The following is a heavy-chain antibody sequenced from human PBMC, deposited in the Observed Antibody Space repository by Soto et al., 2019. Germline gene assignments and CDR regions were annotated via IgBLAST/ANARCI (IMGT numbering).Heavy chain of an antibody. CDR2: INPNSGGT. D-gene: IGHD2-15*01. CDR1: GYTFTGYY. J-gene: IGHJ6*02. V-gene: IGHV1-2*04. CDR3: ARDEGHCSCGSCYPGGSYYYYYGMDV. Sequence: ASVKVSCKASGYTFTGYYMHWVRQAPGQGLEWMGWINPNSGGTNYAQKFQGWVTMTRDTSISTAYMELSRLRSDDTAVYYCARDEGHCSCGSCYPGGSYYYYYGMDVWGQGTTVTVSS.